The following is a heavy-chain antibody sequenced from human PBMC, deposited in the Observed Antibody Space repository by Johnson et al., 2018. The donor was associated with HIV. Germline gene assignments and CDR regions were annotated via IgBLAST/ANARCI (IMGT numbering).Heavy chain of an antibody. Sequence: VQLVESGGGLVQPGGSLTLSCAASGITVNTNYMAWVRQAPGKGLEWVSVMYAGGSAFYADSVKGRFTISRDNSKNTLYLQMDSLRVEDTAVYYCASGDRSIWGQGTMVTVSS. CDR2: MYAGGSA. CDR1: GITVNTNY. J-gene: IGHJ3*02. V-gene: IGHV3-66*02. CDR3: ASGDRSI. D-gene: IGHD7-27*01.